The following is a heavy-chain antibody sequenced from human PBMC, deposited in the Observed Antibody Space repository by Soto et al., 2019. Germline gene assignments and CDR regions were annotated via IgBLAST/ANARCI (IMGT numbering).Heavy chain of an antibody. Sequence: QVQLQESGPGLVKPSGTLSLTCAVSGGSITSSNWWSWVRQPPGQGVEGIGEIYHSGSTNYNPALRSTGTLTITNPKNLYALKLATTTAAETALYYCGSGEEGGWDYWGQGTLVTVSS. CDR3: GSGEEGGWDY. D-gene: IGHD4-17*01. CDR1: GGSITSSNW. V-gene: IGHV4-4*02. CDR2: IYHSGST. J-gene: IGHJ4*02.